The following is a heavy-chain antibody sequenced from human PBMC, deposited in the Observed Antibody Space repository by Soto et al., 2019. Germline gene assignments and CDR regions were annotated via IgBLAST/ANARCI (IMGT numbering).Heavy chain of an antibody. D-gene: IGHD3-10*01. CDR2: IWYDGSDK. CDR3: ARWGYNKKLDY. V-gene: IGHV3-33*01. J-gene: IGHJ4*02. Sequence: TGGSLRLSCAASGFTFSSNGMHWVRQAPGKGLEWVAVIWYDGSDKYYADSVKGRFTISRDNSKNTLYLQMNNLRAEDTAVYYCARWGYNKKLDYWGRGTLVTVSS. CDR1: GFTFSSNG.